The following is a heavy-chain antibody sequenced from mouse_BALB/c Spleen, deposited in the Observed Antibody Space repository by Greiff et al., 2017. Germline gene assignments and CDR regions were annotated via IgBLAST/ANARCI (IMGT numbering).Heavy chain of an antibody. CDR3: ARYGNYVADYAMDY. D-gene: IGHD2-10*02. Sequence: DVQLQESGPGLVKPSQSLSLTCSVTGYSITSGYYWNWIRQFPGNKLEWMGYISYDGSNNYNPSLKNRISITRDTSKNQFFLKLNSVTTEDTATYYCARYGNYVADYAMDYWGQGTSVTVSS. CDR2: ISYDGSN. CDR1: GYSITSGYY. V-gene: IGHV3-6*02. J-gene: IGHJ4*01.